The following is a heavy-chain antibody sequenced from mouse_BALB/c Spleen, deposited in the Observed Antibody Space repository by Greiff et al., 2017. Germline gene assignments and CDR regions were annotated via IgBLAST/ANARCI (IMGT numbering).Heavy chain of an antibody. CDR1: GYTFTSYY. CDR3: TRSMGAVPSFDY. Sequence: QVQLKQSGAELVKPGASVKLSCKASGYTFTSYYMSWVKQRPGQGLEWIGEINPSNGGTNFNEKFKSKATLTVDKSSSTAYMQLSSLTSEDSAVYYCTRSMGAVPSFDYWGQGTTLTVSS. CDR2: INPSNGGT. V-gene: IGHV1S81*02. D-gene: IGHD1-1*02. J-gene: IGHJ2*01.